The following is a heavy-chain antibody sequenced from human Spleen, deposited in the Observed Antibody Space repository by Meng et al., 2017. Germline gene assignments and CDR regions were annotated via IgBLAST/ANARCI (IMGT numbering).Heavy chain of an antibody. Sequence: AVISYDGSNKYYADSVKGRFTISRDNSKNTLYLQMNSLRAEDTAVYYCAKDMGRGSYSGDPDYWGQGTLVTVSS. V-gene: IGHV3-30*18. D-gene: IGHD1-26*01. CDR3: AKDMGRGSYSGDPDY. CDR2: ISYDGSNK. J-gene: IGHJ4*02.